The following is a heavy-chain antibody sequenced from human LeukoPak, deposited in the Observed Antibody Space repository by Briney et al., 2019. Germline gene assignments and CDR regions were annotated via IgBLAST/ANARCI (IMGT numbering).Heavy chain of an antibody. D-gene: IGHD6-19*01. CDR1: GGSISSYY. CDR3: AGLIAVAGTGFDY. Sequence: SETLSLTCTVSGGSISSYYWSWIRQPPGKGLEWIEYIYYSGSTNYNPSLKSRVTISVDTSKNQFSLKLSSVTAADTAVYYCAGLIAVAGTGFDYWGQGTLVTVSS. V-gene: IGHV4-59*01. J-gene: IGHJ4*02. CDR2: IYYSGST.